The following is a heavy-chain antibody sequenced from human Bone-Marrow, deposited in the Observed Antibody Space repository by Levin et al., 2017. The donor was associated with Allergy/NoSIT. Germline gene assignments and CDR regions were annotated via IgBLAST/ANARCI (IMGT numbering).Heavy chain of an antibody. Sequence: AASVKVSCKASGYTFTNYALNWVRQAPGQGLEWMGWINTNTGNPTYARGSTGRFVFSLDTSVNTAYLQISSLKAEDTAVYYCARLSGVASAGTIDWGQGTLVTVSS. CDR3: ARLSGVASAGTID. CDR1: GYTFTNYA. D-gene: IGHD6-13*01. V-gene: IGHV7-4-1*02. J-gene: IGHJ4*02. CDR2: INTNTGNP.